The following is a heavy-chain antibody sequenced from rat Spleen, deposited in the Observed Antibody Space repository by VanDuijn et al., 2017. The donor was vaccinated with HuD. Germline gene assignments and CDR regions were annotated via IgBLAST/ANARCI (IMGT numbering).Heavy chain of an antibody. CDR3: SRELRRVYFDD. V-gene: IGHV5-46*01. D-gene: IGHD1-11*01. CDR1: GFTFSGFP. CDR2: ISASGGGTV. Sequence: EVQLVESGGGLVQPGRSLKLSCAPSGFTFSGFPMAWVRQAPTKGLEWVATISASGGGTVFYLESVKGRFTISRDNAQNTLYLQMNSLRSEDTATYYCSRELRRVYFDDWGQGVMVTVSS. J-gene: IGHJ2*01.